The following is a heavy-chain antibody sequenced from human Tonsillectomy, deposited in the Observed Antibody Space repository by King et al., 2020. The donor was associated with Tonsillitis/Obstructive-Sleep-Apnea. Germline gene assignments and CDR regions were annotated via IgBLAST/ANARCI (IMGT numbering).Heavy chain of an antibody. J-gene: IGHJ6*02. Sequence: VQLVESGGGLVQPGGSLRLSCAASGFTFSSYEMTWVRQAPGKGLEWVSYISSRATTIYYADSVKSRFTISRDNAKNSLYLQMNSLRAEDTAVYYCARDGFYSYYYGMDVWGQGTTVTVSS. CDR3: ARDGFYSYYYGMDV. CDR2: ISSRATTI. CDR1: GFTFSSYE. V-gene: IGHV3-48*03. D-gene: IGHD2-2*03.